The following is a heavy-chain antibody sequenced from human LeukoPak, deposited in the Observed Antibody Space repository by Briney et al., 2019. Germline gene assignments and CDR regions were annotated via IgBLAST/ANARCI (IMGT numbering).Heavy chain of an antibody. J-gene: IGHJ5*02. CDR3: ARGRGYSYGSPPNNWFDP. CDR2: INHSGST. Sequence: GSLRLSCAASGFTFSSYAMSWIRQPPGKGLEWIGEINHSGSTNYNPSLKSRVTISVDTSKNQFSLKLGSVTAADTAVYYCARGRGYSYGSPPNNWFDPWGQGTLVTVSS. V-gene: IGHV4-34*01. CDR1: GFTFSSYA. D-gene: IGHD5-18*01.